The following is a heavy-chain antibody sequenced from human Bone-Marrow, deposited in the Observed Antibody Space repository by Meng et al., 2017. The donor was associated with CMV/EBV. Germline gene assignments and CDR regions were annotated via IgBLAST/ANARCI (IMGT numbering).Heavy chain of an antibody. V-gene: IGHV4-4*07. CDR1: GGSISSYY. Sequence: QVQLQESGPGLVKPSETLSLTFTVSGGSISSYYWSWIRQPAGKGLEWIGRIYTSGSTNYNPSLKSRVTMSVDTSKNQFSLKLSSVTAADTAVYYCARGGDVVVALAWFDPWGQGTLVTVS. CDR3: ARGGDVVVALAWFDP. CDR2: IYTSGST. D-gene: IGHD2-15*01. J-gene: IGHJ5*02.